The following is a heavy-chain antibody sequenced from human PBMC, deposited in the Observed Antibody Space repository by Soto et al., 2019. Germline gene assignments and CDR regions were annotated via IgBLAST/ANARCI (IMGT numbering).Heavy chain of an antibody. Sequence: ASVKVSCKASGGTFSSYTVSWVRQAPGQGLEWMGRIIPILGIANYAQKFQGRVTITADKSTSTAYMELSSLRSEDTAVYYCATHPPSFCSSTSCYGAFDIWGQGTMVTVSS. D-gene: IGHD2-2*01. J-gene: IGHJ3*02. CDR1: GGTFSSYT. V-gene: IGHV1-69*02. CDR2: IIPILGIA. CDR3: ATHPPSFCSSTSCYGAFDI.